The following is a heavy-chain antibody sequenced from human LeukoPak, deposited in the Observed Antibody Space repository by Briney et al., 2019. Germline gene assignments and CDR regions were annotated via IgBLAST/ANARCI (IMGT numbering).Heavy chain of an antibody. D-gene: IGHD2-15*01. V-gene: IGHV5-51*01. CDR3: ARLGVGVTFDY. J-gene: IGHJ4*02. CDR2: IYPGDSDT. Sequence: GESLKISCKGSGYSFITYWIGWVRQMPGKGLEWMGIIYPGDSDTRYSPSFQGQVIISADKSITTAYLQWSSLKASDTAMYYCARLGVGVTFDYWGQGTLVTVSS. CDR1: GYSFITYW.